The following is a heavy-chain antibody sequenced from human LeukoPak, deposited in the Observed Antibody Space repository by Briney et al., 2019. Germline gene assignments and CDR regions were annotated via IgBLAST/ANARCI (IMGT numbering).Heavy chain of an antibody. CDR1: GFSFRSYG. CDR3: AKDKLQLLILDYFDY. V-gene: IGHV3-30*18. J-gene: IGHJ4*02. D-gene: IGHD4-11*01. Sequence: HPGGSLRLSCAASGFSFRSYGMHWVRQTPGKGLEWVAVISYDGSNKYYADSVKGRFTISRDNSKNTLYLQMNSLRPEDTAVYYCAKDKLQLLILDYFDYWGQGTLVTVSS. CDR2: ISYDGSNK.